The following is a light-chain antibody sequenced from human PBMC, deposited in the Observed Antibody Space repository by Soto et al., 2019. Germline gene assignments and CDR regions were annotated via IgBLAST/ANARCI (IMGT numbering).Light chain of an antibody. V-gene: IGLV2-23*01. CDR1: SSDVGNYNL. J-gene: IGLJ1*01. CDR3: CSYGGSSTYV. CDR2: EGS. Sequence: QSVLTQPASVSGSPGQSITISCTGTSSDVGNYNLVSWYHQHPGKAPKLMIYEGSKRPSGVSNRFSGSKSGNTASLSISTHQAEDEADYYCCSYGGSSTYVLGTRTKVTVL.